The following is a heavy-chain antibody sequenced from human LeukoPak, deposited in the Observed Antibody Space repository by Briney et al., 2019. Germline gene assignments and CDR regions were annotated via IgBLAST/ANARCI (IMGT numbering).Heavy chain of an antibody. CDR1: GFTFSSYS. V-gene: IGHV3-48*01. CDR3: ASSVAARPYPDAFDI. Sequence: PGGSLRLSCAASGFTFSSYSMNWVRQAPGKGLEWVSYISSSSSTIYYADSVKGRFTISRDNSKNTLYLQMNSLRAEDTAVYYCASSVAARPYPDAFDIWGQGTMVTVSS. D-gene: IGHD6-6*01. J-gene: IGHJ3*02. CDR2: ISSSSSTI.